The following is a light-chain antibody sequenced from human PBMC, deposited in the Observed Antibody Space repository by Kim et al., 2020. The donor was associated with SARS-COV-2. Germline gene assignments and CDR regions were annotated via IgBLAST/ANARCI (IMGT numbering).Light chain of an antibody. CDR3: QSYDSSLSGSRV. Sequence: VTISGTGSSSNTEPGYGVHWYQQLPGPAPQLLIFDNSNRPSGVPDRFSGSKSGTSASLAITGLQAEDEADYYCQSYDSSLSGSRVFGTGTKVTVL. J-gene: IGLJ1*01. CDR2: DNS. CDR1: SSNTEPGYG. V-gene: IGLV1-40*01.